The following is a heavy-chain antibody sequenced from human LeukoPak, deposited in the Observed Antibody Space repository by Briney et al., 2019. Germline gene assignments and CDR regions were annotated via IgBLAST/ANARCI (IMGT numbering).Heavy chain of an antibody. J-gene: IGHJ1*01. CDR1: GGSISSYY. Sequence: SETLSLTCTVSGGSISSYYWSWIRQPPGKGLEWIGYSYYSGSTTYNPSLKSRVTISVDTSKNQFSLKLSSVTAADTAVYYCASQSSSWLAYFQHWGQGTLVTVSS. CDR3: ASQSSSWLAYFQH. CDR2: SYYSGST. V-gene: IGHV4-59*01. D-gene: IGHD6-13*01.